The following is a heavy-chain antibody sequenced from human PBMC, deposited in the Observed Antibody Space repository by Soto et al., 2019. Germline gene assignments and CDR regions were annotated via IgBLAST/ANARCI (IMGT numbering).Heavy chain of an antibody. CDR3: SRGDSTDCSNGVCSFFYNHDMDV. CDR1: GYSFTDYH. V-gene: IGHV1-2*04. CDR2: INPKSGGT. J-gene: IGHJ6*02. D-gene: IGHD2-8*01. Sequence: ASVKVSCKASGYSFTDYHIHWVRQAPGQGLEWLGRINPKSGGTSTAQKFQGWVTMTTDTSISTASMELTRLTSDDTAIYYCSRGDSTDCSNGVCSFFYNHDMDVWGQGTTVTVSS.